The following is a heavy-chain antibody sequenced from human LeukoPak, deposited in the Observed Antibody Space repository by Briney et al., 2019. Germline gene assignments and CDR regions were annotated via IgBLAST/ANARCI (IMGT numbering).Heavy chain of an antibody. J-gene: IGHJ4*02. D-gene: IGHD6-13*01. CDR3: ARVNRYCNDY. CDR2: IFYSGST. V-gene: IGHV4-59*07. CDR1: GVSISRYY. Sequence: PSDTLSLTCTVSGVSISRYYWSWIRQSPGKGLEWIGNIFYSGSTNYNPSFKSRVTISLDTSKNQFSLNLSSVTAADTAVYYCARVNRYCNDYWGQGTLVTVSS.